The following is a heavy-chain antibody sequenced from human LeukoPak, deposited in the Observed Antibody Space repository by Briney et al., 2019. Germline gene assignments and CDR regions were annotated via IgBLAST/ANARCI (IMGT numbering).Heavy chain of an antibody. D-gene: IGHD3-16*01. CDR1: GESFSGYY. CDR3: ARVPVGDYYYYYMDV. CDR2: INHSGST. J-gene: IGHJ6*03. V-gene: IGHV4-34*01. Sequence: SETLSHTCAVYGESFSGYYWSWIRQPPGKGLEWIGEINHSGSTNYNPSLKSRVTISVDTSKNQFSLKLSSVTAADTVVYYCARVPVGDYYYYYMDVWGKGTTVTVSS.